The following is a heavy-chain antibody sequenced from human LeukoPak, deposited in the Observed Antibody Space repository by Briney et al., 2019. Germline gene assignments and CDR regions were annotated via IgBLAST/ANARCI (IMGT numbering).Heavy chain of an antibody. CDR3: ARVASGVMDV. Sequence: PSETLSLTCSVFGGSISGFYWSWTRRPPGKGLEWIGYIYYSGSTNYNPSLKSRVTISVDTSENQFSLKLSSVTAADTAVYYCARVASGVMDVWGRDHGHRLL. V-gene: IGHV4-59*01. CDR1: GGSISGFY. CDR2: IYYSGST. J-gene: IGHJ6*02. D-gene: IGHD7-27*01.